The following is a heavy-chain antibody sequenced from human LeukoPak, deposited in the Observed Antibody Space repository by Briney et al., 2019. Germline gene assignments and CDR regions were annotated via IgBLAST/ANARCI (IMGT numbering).Heavy chain of an antibody. CDR2: IGPSGDNT. D-gene: IGHD7-27*01. CDR1: GFTFSNYG. J-gene: IGHJ3*02. Sequence: PGGSLRLPCAASGFTFSNYGMDWVRQAPGKGLEWVSGIGPSGDNTHYADSVKGRFTISRDNSRNTVLLQMNSLTAEDTAVYYCGRDLNWGAFDIRGLGAMVTVSS. CDR3: GRDLNWGAFDI. V-gene: IGHV3-23*01.